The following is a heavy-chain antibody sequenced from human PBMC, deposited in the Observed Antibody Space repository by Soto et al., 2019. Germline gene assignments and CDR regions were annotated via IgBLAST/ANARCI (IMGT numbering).Heavy chain of an antibody. D-gene: IGHD3-22*01. CDR2: IYYSGST. Sequence: SETLSLTCTVSGGSISSGDYYWSWIRQPPGKGLEWIGYIYYSGSTYYNPSLKSRVTISVDTSKNQFSLKLSSVTAADTAVYYCARALHSSGYSLDYWGQGTLVTVSS. V-gene: IGHV4-30-4*01. J-gene: IGHJ4*02. CDR3: ARALHSSGYSLDY. CDR1: GGSISSGDYY.